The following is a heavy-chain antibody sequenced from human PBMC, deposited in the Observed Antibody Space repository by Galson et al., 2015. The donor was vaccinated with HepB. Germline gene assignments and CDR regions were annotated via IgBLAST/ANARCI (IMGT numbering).Heavy chain of an antibody. Sequence: SVKVSCKASGYTFTSYGISWVRQAPGQGLEWMGWISAYNGNTNYAQKLQGRVTMTTDTSTSTAYMELRSLRSDDTAVYYCARGRGYCSSTSCDSFDYWGQGTLVTVSS. J-gene: IGHJ4*02. CDR2: ISAYNGNT. V-gene: IGHV1-18*01. CDR1: GYTFTSYG. D-gene: IGHD2-2*02. CDR3: ARGRGYCSSTSCDSFDY.